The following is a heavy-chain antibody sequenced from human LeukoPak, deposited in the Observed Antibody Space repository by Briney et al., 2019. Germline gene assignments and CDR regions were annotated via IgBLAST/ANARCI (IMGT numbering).Heavy chain of an antibody. CDR1: GGSVNNYY. Sequence: SETLSLTCTVSGGSVNNYYWSWIRQPPGKGLEWIGYVYYSGTTNYKPSLKSRVTISVDTSKNQFSLKLNSVTAADTAVYYCARFGTYWGQGILVTVSS. D-gene: IGHD3-10*01. J-gene: IGHJ4*02. V-gene: IGHV4-59*02. CDR2: VYYSGTT. CDR3: ARFGTY.